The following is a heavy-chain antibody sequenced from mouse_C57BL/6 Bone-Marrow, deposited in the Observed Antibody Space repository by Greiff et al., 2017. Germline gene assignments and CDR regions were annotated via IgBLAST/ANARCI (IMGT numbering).Heavy chain of an antibody. CDR1: GYTFTSYW. V-gene: IGHV1-5*01. D-gene: IGHD2-1*01. J-gene: IGHJ3*01. Sequence: EVQLQQSGTVLVRPGASVKMSCKTSGYTFTSYWMHWVKQRPGQGLEWIGAIYPGNSDTSYNQKFKGKAKLTAVTSASTAYMELSSLTNEDSAVYYCTVRGKYYCGPAWFAYWYRGTLVTVTA. CDR2: IYPGNSDT. CDR3: TVRGKYYCGPAWFAY.